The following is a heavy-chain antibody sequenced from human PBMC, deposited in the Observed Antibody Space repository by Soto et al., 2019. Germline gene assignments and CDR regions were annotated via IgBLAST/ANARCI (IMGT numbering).Heavy chain of an antibody. CDR2: ISGSGGST. Sequence: GGSLRLSCAASGFTFSSYAMSWVRQAPGKGLEWVSAISGSGGSTYYADSVKGRFTISRDNSKNTLYLQMNSLRAEDTAVYYXXXXXXYXXGXSCYFSGYYFDYWGQGTLVTVSS. CDR3: XXXXXYXXGXSCYFSGYYFDY. D-gene: IGHD2-15*01. CDR1: GFTFSSYA. V-gene: IGHV3-23*01. J-gene: IGHJ4*02.